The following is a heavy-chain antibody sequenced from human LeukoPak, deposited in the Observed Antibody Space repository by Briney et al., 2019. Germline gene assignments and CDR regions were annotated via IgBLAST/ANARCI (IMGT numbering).Heavy chain of an antibody. CDR3: VREEVGATPDAFDI. Sequence: ASVKVSCKASGYTFTSYYMHWVRQAPGQGLELMGIINPSGGSTSYAQKFQGRVTMTRDTSTSTVYMELCSLRSEDTAVYYCVREEVGATPDAFDIWGQGTMVTVSS. CDR2: INPSGGST. D-gene: IGHD1-26*01. CDR1: GYTFTSYY. V-gene: IGHV1-46*01. J-gene: IGHJ3*02.